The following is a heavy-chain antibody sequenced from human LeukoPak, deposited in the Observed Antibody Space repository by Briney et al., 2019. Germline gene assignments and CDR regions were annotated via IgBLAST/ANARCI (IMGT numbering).Heavy chain of an antibody. CDR2: IYFGRST. CDR3: ARDLPTTVLPNWLAP. V-gene: IGHV4-59*02. J-gene: IGHJ5*02. CDR1: GGTGSSYH. D-gene: IGHD4-17*01. Sequence: SETLSLTCTVSGGTGSSYHWSWIRQPPGQGLEWMGYIYFGRSTNDNPSLNSRVTISVDTSKNQVSLKLSSVTAADTAVYYCARDLPTTVLPNWLAPWGQGPLVTVSS.